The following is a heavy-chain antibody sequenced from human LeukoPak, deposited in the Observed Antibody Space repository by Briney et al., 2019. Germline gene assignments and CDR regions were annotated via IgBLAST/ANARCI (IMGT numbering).Heavy chain of an antibody. CDR2: TSGSGGST. Sequence: PGGSLRLSCAASGFTFSSYAMSWVRQAPGKGLEWVSATSGSGGSTYYADSVKGRFTISRDNSKNTLYLQMNSLRAEDTAVYYCARSIQLWEPFDYWGQGTLVTVSS. CDR1: GFTFSSYA. CDR3: ARSIQLWEPFDY. V-gene: IGHV3-23*01. D-gene: IGHD5-18*01. J-gene: IGHJ4*02.